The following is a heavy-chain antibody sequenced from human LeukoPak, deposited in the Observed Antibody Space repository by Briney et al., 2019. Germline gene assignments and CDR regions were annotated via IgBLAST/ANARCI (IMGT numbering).Heavy chain of an antibody. CDR1: GFTFSSYA. CDR3: ANPSDYYYGMDV. V-gene: IGHV3-23*01. Sequence: PGGSLRLSCVASGFTFSSYAMSWVRQAPGKGLEWVSAISGSGGSTYYADSVKGRFTISRDNSKNTLYLQMNSLRAEDTAVYYCANPSDYYYGMDVWGQGTTVTVSS. CDR2: ISGSGGST. J-gene: IGHJ6*02.